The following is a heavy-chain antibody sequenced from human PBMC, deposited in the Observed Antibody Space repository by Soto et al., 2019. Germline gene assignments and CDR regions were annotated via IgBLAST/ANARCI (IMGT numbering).Heavy chain of an antibody. Sequence: VGSLRLSGVGSGFTFSSYATSWVRQAPGKGLEWVSAISGGGGSAYHADSVKGRFTISRDNSKNTLYLQMNSLRVEDTAVYYCAKDPSRTTTNRNFDFWGQGTLVTVSS. CDR3: AKDPSRTTTNRNFDF. V-gene: IGHV3-23*01. D-gene: IGHD1-26*01. J-gene: IGHJ4*02. CDR1: GFTFSSYA. CDR2: ISGGGGSA.